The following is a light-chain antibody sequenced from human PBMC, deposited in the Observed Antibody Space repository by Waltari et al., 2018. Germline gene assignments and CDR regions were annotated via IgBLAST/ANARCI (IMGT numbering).Light chain of an antibody. V-gene: IGKV3-20*01. Sequence: CRASESVGRVLAWYQQKPCQAPRLLIFGASNRATGVPDRFSGIGSGTDFSLTISRLEPEDLAVYFCQHYVKLPVTFGQGTKVEIK. CDR2: GAS. J-gene: IGKJ1*01. CDR1: ESVGRV. CDR3: QHYVKLPVT.